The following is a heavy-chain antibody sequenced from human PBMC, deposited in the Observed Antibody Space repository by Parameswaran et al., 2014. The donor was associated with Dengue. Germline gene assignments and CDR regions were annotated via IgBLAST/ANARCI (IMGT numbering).Heavy chain of an antibody. Sequence: WVRQAPGQGLEWMGWISAYNGNTNYAQKLQGRVTMTTDTSTSTAYMELRSLRSDDTAVYYCARDIWSDRYGDDAFDIWGQGTMVTVSS. J-gene: IGHJ3*02. V-gene: IGHV1-18*01. CDR3: ARDIWSDRYGDDAFDI. CDR2: ISAYNGNT. D-gene: IGHD3-10*01.